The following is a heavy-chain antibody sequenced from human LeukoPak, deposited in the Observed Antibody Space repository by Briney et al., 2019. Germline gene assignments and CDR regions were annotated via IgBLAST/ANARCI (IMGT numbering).Heavy chain of an antibody. V-gene: IGHV3-23*01. CDR1: GFTFSSYA. D-gene: IGHD3-10*01. CDR3: ARGGTYYYGSGTTVPFDY. Sequence: GGSLRLSCAASGFTFSSYAMSWVRQAPGKGLEWVSAISGSGGSTYYADSVKGRFTISRDNSKNTLYLQMNSLRAEDTAVYYCARGGTYYYGSGTTVPFDYWGQGTLVTVSS. J-gene: IGHJ4*02. CDR2: ISGSGGST.